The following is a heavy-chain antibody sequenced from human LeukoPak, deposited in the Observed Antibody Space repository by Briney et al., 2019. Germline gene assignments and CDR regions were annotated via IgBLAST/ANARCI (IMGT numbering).Heavy chain of an antibody. CDR1: GGSFSGYY. Sequence: SETLSLTCAVYGGSFSGYYWSWIRQPPGKGLEWIGEINHSGSTYYNPSLKSRVTISVDTSKNQFSLKLSSVTAADTAVYYCARGYGSGSYFSNWFDPWGQGTLVTVSS. CDR3: ARGYGSGSYFSNWFDP. V-gene: IGHV4-34*01. CDR2: INHSGST. D-gene: IGHD3-10*01. J-gene: IGHJ5*02.